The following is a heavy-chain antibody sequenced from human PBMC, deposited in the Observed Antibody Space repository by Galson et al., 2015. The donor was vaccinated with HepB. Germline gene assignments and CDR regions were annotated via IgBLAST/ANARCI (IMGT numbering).Heavy chain of an antibody. CDR1: GGSISSGDYY. Sequence: LTCTVSGGSISSGDYYWSWIRQPPGKGLEWIGYIYYSGSTYYNPSLKSRVTISVDTSKNQFSLKLSSVTAADTAVYYCARAEYSSSLFDYWGQGTLVTVSS. V-gene: IGHV4-30-4*01. CDR3: ARAEYSSSLFDY. J-gene: IGHJ4*02. CDR2: IYYSGST. D-gene: IGHD6-6*01.